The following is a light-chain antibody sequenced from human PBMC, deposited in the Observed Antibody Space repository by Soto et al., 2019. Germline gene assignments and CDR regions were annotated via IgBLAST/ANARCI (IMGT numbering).Light chain of an antibody. Sequence: QAVVTQPASVSGSPGQSITISCTGTSSDVGGYNFVSWYQQHPGKAPKLMIYEVTNRPSGVSNRFSGSKSGNTASLTISRLQAEDEADYYCSSYATSRDVFFGGGTKVTVL. CDR1: SSDVGGYNF. CDR3: SSYATSRDVF. CDR2: EVT. J-gene: IGLJ2*01. V-gene: IGLV2-14*01.